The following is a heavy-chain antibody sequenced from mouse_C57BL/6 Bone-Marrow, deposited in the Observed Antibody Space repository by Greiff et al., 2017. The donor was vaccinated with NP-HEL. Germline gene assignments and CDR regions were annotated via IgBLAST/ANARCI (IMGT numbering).Heavy chain of an antibody. CDR3: ARYYYGSSYGFGD. CDR1: GYSFTGYY. D-gene: IGHD1-1*01. CDR2: INPSTGGT. V-gene: IGHV1-42*01. J-gene: IGHJ2*01. Sequence: VQLQQSGPELVKPGASVKISCKASGYSFTGYYMNWVKQSPEKSLEWIGEINPSTGGTTYNQKFKAKATLTVDKSSSTAYMQLKSLTSEDSAVYYCARYYYGSSYGFGDWGQGTTLTVSS.